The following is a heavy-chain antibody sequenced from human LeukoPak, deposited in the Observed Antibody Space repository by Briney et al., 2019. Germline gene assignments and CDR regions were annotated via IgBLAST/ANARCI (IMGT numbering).Heavy chain of an antibody. D-gene: IGHD1-26*01. CDR1: GGTFSSYA. CDR3: ARVGGSYRNPLLGY. Sequence: SVKVSCKASGGTFSSYAISWVRQAPGQGLEWTGGIIPIFGTANYAQKFQGRVTITTDESTSTAYMELSSLRSEDTAVYYCARVGGSYRNPLLGYWGQGTLVTVSS. V-gene: IGHV1-69*05. J-gene: IGHJ4*02. CDR2: IIPIFGTA.